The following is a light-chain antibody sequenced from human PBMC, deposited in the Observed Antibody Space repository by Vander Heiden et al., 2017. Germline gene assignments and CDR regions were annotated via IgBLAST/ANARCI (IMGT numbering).Light chain of an antibody. CDR3: QSYDSSLSVHVV. Sequence: QSVLTQPPSVSGAPGQRVTISCTGSRPNIGAGYDVHWYQQLPGTAPKLLIYGNSNRPSGVPDRFSGAKSGTSASLAITGLQAEDEADYYCQSYDSSLSVHVVFGGGTKLTVL. J-gene: IGLJ2*01. CDR1: RPNIGAGYD. CDR2: GNS. V-gene: IGLV1-40*01.